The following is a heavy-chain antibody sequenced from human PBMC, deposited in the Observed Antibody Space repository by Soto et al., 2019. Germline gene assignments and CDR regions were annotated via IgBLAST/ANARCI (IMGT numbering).Heavy chain of an antibody. Sequence: PGGSLRLSCAASGFTFSSYAMSWVRQAPGKGLKWVSAISGSGGSTYYADSVKGRFTISRGNSKNTLYLQMNSLRAEDTAVYYCAKSGPKVEATLTSAYYFDYWGQGTLVTSPQ. D-gene: IGHD2-15*01. CDR3: AKSGPKVEATLTSAYYFDY. CDR1: GFTFSSYA. J-gene: IGHJ4*02. V-gene: IGHV3-23*01. CDR2: ISGSGGST.